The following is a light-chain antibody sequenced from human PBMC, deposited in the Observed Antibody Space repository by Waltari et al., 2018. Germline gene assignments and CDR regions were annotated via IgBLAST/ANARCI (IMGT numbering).Light chain of an antibody. J-gene: IGKJ1*01. CDR2: GAS. Sequence: EIVMTQSPANLSVSPGERATLSCRASKSVSSNLAWYQQIPGQAPRLLIYGASTRATGIPARFTGSGSGTEFTLTISSMQSEDIAVYYCQQYNNWPGTFGQGTKVEIK. CDR1: KSVSSN. CDR3: QQYNNWPGT. V-gene: IGKV3-15*01.